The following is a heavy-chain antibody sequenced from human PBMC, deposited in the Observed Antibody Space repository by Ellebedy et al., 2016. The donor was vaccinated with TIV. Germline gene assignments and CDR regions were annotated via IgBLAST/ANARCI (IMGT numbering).Heavy chain of an antibody. V-gene: IGHV3-11*01. CDR3: AKQQWLDN. Sequence: GESLKISCAVSGFSISDSYMSWVRQAPGKGLEWVSYISAGGTVIYYADSVKGRFTISRDNTKNSLYLQMNSLRAEDTAVYYCAKQQWLDNWGQGTLVTVSS. CDR1: GFSISDSY. D-gene: IGHD6-19*01. J-gene: IGHJ4*02. CDR2: ISAGGTVI.